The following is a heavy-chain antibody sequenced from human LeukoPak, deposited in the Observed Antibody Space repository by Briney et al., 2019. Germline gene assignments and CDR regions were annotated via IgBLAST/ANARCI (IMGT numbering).Heavy chain of an antibody. V-gene: IGHV4-38-2*01. CDR3: ARSKYYYDSSGSDY. CDR1: GYSISSGYY. D-gene: IGHD3-22*01. CDR2: IYHSGST. Sequence: SETLSLTCAVSGYSISSGYYWGWIRQPPGKGLEWIGSIYHSGSTYYDPSIKSRVTISVDTSKTQYSLKLSSVTAADTAVYYCARSKYYYDSSGSDYWGQGTMVTVSS. J-gene: IGHJ4*02.